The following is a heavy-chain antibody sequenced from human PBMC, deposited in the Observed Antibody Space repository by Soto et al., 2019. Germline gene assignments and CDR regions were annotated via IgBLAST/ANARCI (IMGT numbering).Heavy chain of an antibody. CDR3: AREGVQGYSSSSDWFDP. V-gene: IGHV6-1*01. J-gene: IGHJ5*02. CDR1: GDSVSSNSAA. Sequence: SQTLSLTCAISGDSVSSNSAAWNWIRQSPSRGLEWLGRTYYRSKWYNDYAVSVKSRITINPDTSKNQFSLQLNSVTPEDTAVYYCAREGVQGYSSSSDWFDPWGQGTLVTVSS. CDR2: TYYRSKWYN. D-gene: IGHD6-6*01.